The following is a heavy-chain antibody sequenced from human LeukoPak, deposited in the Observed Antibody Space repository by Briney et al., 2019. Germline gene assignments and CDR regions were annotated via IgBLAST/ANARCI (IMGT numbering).Heavy chain of an antibody. CDR3: TRVRTAAGWWFDP. D-gene: IGHD6-13*01. CDR2: ISSSGSGGNT. Sequence: PGGSLRLSCAASGFTFSSYAMSWARQAPGKGLEWVSGISSSGSGGNTYYADSVKGRFTISRDNSKNALYLQMNSLRAEDTAVYYCTRVRTAAGWWFDPWGQGTLVTVSS. CDR1: GFTFSSYA. V-gene: IGHV3-23*01. J-gene: IGHJ5*02.